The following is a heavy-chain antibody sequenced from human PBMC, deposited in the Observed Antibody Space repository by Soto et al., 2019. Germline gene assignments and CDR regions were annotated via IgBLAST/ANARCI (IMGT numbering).Heavy chain of an antibody. D-gene: IGHD6-19*01. CDR3: TKRFAYSSGLDGFDF. CDR1: GFTFSSYA. V-gene: IGHV3-23*01. CDR2: ISGSGGST. J-gene: IGHJ3*01. Sequence: EVQLLESGGGLVQPGGSLRLSCAASGFTFSSYAMSWVRQAPGKGLEWVSAISGSGGSTYYADSVKGRFTISRDNSKNTLYLQMNSLRAEDSAIYYCTKRFAYSSGLDGFDFWGQGTMVTVSS.